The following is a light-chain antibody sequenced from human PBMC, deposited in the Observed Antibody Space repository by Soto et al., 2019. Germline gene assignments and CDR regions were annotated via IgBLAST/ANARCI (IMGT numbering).Light chain of an antibody. J-gene: IGLJ3*02. V-gene: IGLV1-44*01. CDR3: AAWDDSLNGFGV. CDR2: SNN. CDR1: SSNIGSNT. Sequence: QSVLTQPPSASGTPGQRVTISCSGSSSNIGSNTVNWYQQLPGTAPKLLIYSNNQRPSGVPDRFSGSNSGTSASLAISGLQSEDEADYYCAAWDDSLNGFGVFGGGTKLTVL.